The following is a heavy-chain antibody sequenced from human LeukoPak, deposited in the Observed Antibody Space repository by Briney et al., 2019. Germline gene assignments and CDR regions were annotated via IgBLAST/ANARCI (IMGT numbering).Heavy chain of an antibody. CDR3: ARERADALDI. CDR1: GFTFSDFH. V-gene: IGHV3-11*01. Sequence: GGSLRLSCAASGFTFSDFHMCWIRQAPGKGLEWVSFSSTSGSTIFYADSVKGRFTISRDNAKNSLYLQMNSLRAEDTAVYYCARERADALDIWGPGTMVTVSS. CDR2: SSTSGSTI. J-gene: IGHJ3*02.